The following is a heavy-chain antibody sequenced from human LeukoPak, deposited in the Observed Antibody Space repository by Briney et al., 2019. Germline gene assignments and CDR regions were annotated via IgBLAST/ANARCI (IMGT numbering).Heavy chain of an antibody. J-gene: IGHJ3*01. D-gene: IGHD2-8*01. CDR2: ISRSGRDI. Sequence: GGSLRLACAASGFTSGTYAMSWVRQAPGKGLEWVSSISRSGRDIYYADSVRGRFTISRDNARDSLYLQMNSLRVEDTASYYCARGDETLKRSDALDLWGQGTMVTVSS. CDR1: GFTSGTYA. CDR3: ARGDETLKRSDALDL. V-gene: IGHV3-21*01.